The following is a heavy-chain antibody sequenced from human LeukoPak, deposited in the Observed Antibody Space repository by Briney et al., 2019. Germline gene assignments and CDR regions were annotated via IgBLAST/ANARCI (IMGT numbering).Heavy chain of an antibody. CDR2: IYSGGYT. CDR1: GFTVNNNY. J-gene: IGHJ4*02. Sequence: GSLRLSCAASGFTVNNNYMSWVRQAPGRGLEWVSVIYSGGYTYYAGSVKSRFTISRDNSKNTLYLQMSSLRAEDTAVYYCASAIGSIWYEFDYWGQGTLVTVSS. V-gene: IGHV3-53*01. D-gene: IGHD6-13*01. CDR3: ASAIGSIWYEFDY.